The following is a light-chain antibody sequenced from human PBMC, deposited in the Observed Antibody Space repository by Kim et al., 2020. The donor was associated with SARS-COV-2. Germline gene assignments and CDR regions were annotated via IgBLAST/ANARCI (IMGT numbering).Light chain of an antibody. V-gene: IGLV2-14*03. CDR1: SSDVGGYNY. CDR3: SSYTSRSTLV. J-gene: IGLJ2*01. CDR2: DVS. Sequence: QSALTQPASVSGSPGQSITISCSGTSSDVGGYNYVSWYQLHPGKAPKLMIYDVSKRPSGVSSRFSGSKSGNTASLTISGLQAEDEADYYCSSYTSRSTLVFGGGTQLTVL.